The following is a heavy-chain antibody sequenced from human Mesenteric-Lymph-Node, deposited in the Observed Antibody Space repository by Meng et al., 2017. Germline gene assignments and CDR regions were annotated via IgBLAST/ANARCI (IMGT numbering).Heavy chain of an antibody. Sequence: GESLKISCAASGLIFRSYGMHWVRQAPGKGLEWVAVIWYDGSKTYYGDSVKGRVTISRDNSKSTLYLQMNNLRAEDTAVDYCATQSATSSLDHWGQGTLVTVSS. V-gene: IGHV3-33*08. J-gene: IGHJ4*02. CDR3: ATQSATSSLDH. CDR2: IWYDGSKT. CDR1: GLIFRSYG.